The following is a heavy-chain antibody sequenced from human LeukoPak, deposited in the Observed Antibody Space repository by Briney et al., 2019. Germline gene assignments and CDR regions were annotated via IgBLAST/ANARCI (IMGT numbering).Heavy chain of an antibody. CDR1: GFTFDDYG. Sequence: GGSLRLSCAASGFTFDDYGMTWVRQAPGKGLEWVGHIKNKTNGGTTDYAAPVKGRFIISRDDSKNTLYLQMNRLRTEDTAVYYCARGLCSSTGCYQGPFDFWGRGMLVTVSS. D-gene: IGHD2-2*01. J-gene: IGHJ4*02. CDR3: ARGLCSSTGCYQGPFDF. V-gene: IGHV3-15*01. CDR2: IKNKTNGGTT.